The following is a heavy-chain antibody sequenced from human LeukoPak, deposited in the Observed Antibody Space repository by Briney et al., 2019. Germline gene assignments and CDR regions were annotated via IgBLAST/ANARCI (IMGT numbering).Heavy chain of an antibody. J-gene: IGHJ6*03. Sequence: SETLSLTCAVYGGSFSGYYWSWIRQAPGKGLDWSGEINHIGNTNYNPSLTSRVIISVDTSKNQLSLMLSSVTAADTAVYFCARGLHYYYYMDVWGTGTTVTVSS. CDR2: INHIGNT. CDR3: ARGLHYYYYMDV. V-gene: IGHV4-34*01. CDR1: GGSFSGYY.